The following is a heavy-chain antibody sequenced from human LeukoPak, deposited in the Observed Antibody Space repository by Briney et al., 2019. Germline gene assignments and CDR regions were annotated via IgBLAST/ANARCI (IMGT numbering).Heavy chain of an antibody. CDR3: ARGRKAIVAVDY. CDR2: IYYSGST. D-gene: IGHD2-2*01. V-gene: IGHV4-59*12. CDR1: GGSISSYY. J-gene: IGHJ4*02. Sequence: PSETLSLTCTVSGGSISSYYWSWIRQPPGKGLEWIGYIYYSGSTNYNPSLKSRVTISVDTSKNQFSLKLSSVTAADTAVYYCARGRKAIVAVDYWGQGTLVTVSS.